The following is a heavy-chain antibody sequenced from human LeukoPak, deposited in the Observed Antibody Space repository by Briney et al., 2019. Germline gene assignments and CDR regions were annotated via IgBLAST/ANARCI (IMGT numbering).Heavy chain of an antibody. J-gene: IGHJ5*02. CDR3: TTALPGYGDYDVVTQHGDWFDP. CDR2: IKSKTGGGRT. CDR1: GFTFSNAW. Sequence: GGSLRLSCAASGFTFSNAWMSWVRQAPGKGLEWVGRIKSKTGGGRTDYAAPVKGRFTISSDDSKNTLYLQMNSLKTEDTAVYYCTTALPGYGDYDVVTQHGDWFDPWGQGTLVTVSS. V-gene: IGHV3-15*01. D-gene: IGHD4-17*01.